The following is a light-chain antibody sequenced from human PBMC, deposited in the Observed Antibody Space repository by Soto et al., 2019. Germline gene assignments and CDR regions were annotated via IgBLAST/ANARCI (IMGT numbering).Light chain of an antibody. CDR2: DVS. Sequence: QSALTQPASVSGSPGQSITISCTGTSSDVGGYNYVSWYQQHPGKAPKLMIYDVSNRPSGVSNRFSGSKSGNTASLTISGLQAEDEADYYCSSYTSSITPYYVFGTGTKLTVL. V-gene: IGLV2-14*01. CDR1: SSDVGGYNY. CDR3: SSYTSSITPYYV. J-gene: IGLJ1*01.